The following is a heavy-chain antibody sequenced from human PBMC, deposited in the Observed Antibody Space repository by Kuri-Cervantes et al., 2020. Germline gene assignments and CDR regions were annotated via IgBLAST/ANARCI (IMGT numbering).Heavy chain of an antibody. CDR3: ARGDFITPPRHMDV. CDR1: GFTFGSYA. V-gene: IGHV3-23*01. J-gene: IGHJ6*03. CDR2: IGGSGDGT. Sequence: GESLKISCAASGFTFGSYAMSWVRQAPGTGLEWVSAIGGSGDGTYYADSVKGRVTTFRDNSRNTLYLQMNSLRAEDTAVYYCARGDFITPPRHMDVWGKGTTVTVSS. D-gene: IGHD3-22*01.